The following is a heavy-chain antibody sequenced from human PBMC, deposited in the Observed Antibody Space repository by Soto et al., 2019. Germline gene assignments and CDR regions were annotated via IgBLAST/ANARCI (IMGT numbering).Heavy chain of an antibody. Sequence: QVQLQQWGAGLLKPSETLSLTCAVYGGSFSGYYWSWIRQPPGKGLEWIGEINHSGSTNYNPSLKSRDTISVDTAKNQFSLELSSVTAADTAVYYCARGFVNTAMDVWGQGTTVTLSS. CDR2: INHSGST. CDR3: ARGFVNTAMDV. CDR1: GGSFSGYY. V-gene: IGHV4-34*01. D-gene: IGHD5-18*01. J-gene: IGHJ6*02.